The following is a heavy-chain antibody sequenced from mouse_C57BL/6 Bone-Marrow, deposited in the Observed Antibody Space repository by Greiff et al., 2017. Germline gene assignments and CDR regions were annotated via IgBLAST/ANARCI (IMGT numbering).Heavy chain of an antibody. Sequence: QVQLQQSGAELARPGASVKLSCKASGYTFTSYGLSWVKQRTGQGLEWIGEIYPRNGNTYYNEKFKGKATLTADKSSSTAYMELRSLTSEDSAVYFCARDITTVARFAYWGQGTLVTVSA. V-gene: IGHV1-81*01. CDR1: GYTFTSYG. CDR3: ARDITTVARFAY. D-gene: IGHD1-1*01. CDR2: IYPRNGNT. J-gene: IGHJ3*01.